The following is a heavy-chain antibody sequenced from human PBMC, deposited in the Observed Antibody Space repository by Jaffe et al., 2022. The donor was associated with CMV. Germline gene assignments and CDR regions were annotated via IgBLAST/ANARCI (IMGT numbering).Heavy chain of an antibody. J-gene: IGHJ4*02. CDR1: GFTFSSYA. Sequence: EVQLVESGGGLVQPGGSLRLSCAASGFTFSSYAMSWVRQAPGKGLEWVSAISGSGGSTYYADSVKGRFTISRDNSKNTLYLQMNSLRAEDTAVYYCAKVLYYYDSSGYYYDYWGQGTLVTVSS. CDR3: AKVLYYYDSSGYYYDY. V-gene: IGHV3-23*04. D-gene: IGHD3-22*01. CDR2: ISGSGGST.